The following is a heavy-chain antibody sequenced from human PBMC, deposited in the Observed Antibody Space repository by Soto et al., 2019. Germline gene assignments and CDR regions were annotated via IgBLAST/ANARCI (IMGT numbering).Heavy chain of an antibody. CDR1: GGSISSGDYY. D-gene: IGHD3-9*01. V-gene: IGHV4-30-4*01. Sequence: QVQLQESGPGLVKPSQTLSLTCTVSGGSISSGDYYWSWIRQPPGKGLDWIGYIYYSGTTYYNPSIKSRVTITVDTSKNQFSLKLSSVTAADTAVYYCARAYYGILAGYYRFFDYWGQGTLVTVSS. CDR3: ARAYYGILAGYYRFFDY. J-gene: IGHJ4*02. CDR2: IYYSGTT.